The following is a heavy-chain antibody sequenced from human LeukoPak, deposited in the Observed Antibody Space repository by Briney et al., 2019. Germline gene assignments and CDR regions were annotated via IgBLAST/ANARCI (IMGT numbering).Heavy chain of an antibody. CDR3: AKCAWLGDAPGGDY. J-gene: IGHJ4*02. Sequence: GGSLRPSCAASGFTFSSHAMSWVRQAPGKGLEWVSAISGGGGTTYYAASVKGRFTISRDNSKNTLYLQMNSLRAEDTAVYYCAKCAWLGDAPGGDYWGQGTLVTVSS. D-gene: IGHD5-24*01. CDR2: ISGGGGTT. V-gene: IGHV3-23*01. CDR1: GFTFSSHA.